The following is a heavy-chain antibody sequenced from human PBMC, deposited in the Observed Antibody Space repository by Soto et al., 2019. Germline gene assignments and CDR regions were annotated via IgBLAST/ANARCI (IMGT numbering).Heavy chain of an antibody. V-gene: IGHV1-3*04. J-gene: IGHJ6*02. CDR3: TRVNTIFLNHDHYAYDMDV. Sequence: QVQLVQSGAEVKKPGASVKVSCKASGYTFATYAIHWVRQAPGQRREWMGWINTGNGYTEYSQNFRGRVTITRDTSASTAYMEMSSLRSEDTAMYYCTRVNTIFLNHDHYAYDMDVWGQGTTVTVAS. D-gene: IGHD3-9*01. CDR2: INTGNGYT. CDR1: GYTFATYA.